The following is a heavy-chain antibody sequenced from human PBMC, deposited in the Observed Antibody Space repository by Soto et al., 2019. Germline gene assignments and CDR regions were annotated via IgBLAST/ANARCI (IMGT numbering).Heavy chain of an antibody. CDR1: GFPSSTYA. D-gene: IGHD3-16*02. J-gene: IGHJ2*01. Sequence: GGSLRLSCAASGFPSSTYALNWVRQAPGKGPEWVSTISESGHHTYYADSVKGRFTISRDKSRNTLSLQMHSLRVDDTALYYCTQSAGCGGGACYTRTYQYFDVWGRGTLVTDCS. CDR2: ISESGHHT. V-gene: IGHV3-23*01. CDR3: TQSAGCGGGACYTRTYQYFDV.